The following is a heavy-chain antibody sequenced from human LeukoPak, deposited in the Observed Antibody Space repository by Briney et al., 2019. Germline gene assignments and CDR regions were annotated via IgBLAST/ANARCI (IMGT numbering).Heavy chain of an antibody. CDR3: ARDGEPYYYDSSGYCPY. J-gene: IGHJ4*02. Sequence: GGSLRLSCVASGFIFDDYAMHWVRQAPGKGLEWVAGISKNSDGRGYGDSVKGRLTISRDNAKNSLYLQMNSLRAEDTAVYYCARDGEPYYYDSSGYCPYWGQGTLVTVSS. CDR2: ISKNSDGR. V-gene: IGHV3-9*01. D-gene: IGHD3-22*01. CDR1: GFIFDDYA.